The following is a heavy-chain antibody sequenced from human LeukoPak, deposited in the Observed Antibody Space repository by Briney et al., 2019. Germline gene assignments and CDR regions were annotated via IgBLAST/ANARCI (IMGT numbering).Heavy chain of an antibody. D-gene: IGHD3-10*01. V-gene: IGHV1-69*13. CDR2: IIPIFGTA. J-gene: IGHJ3*02. Sequence: ASVKVSCKASGGTFSSYAISWVRQAPGQGLEWMGGIIPIFGTANYAQKFQGRVTITADESTSTAYMELSSLRSEDTAVYYCARGFMVRGVRGLTSDAFDIWGQGTMVTVSS. CDR1: GGTFSSYA. CDR3: ARGFMVRGVRGLTSDAFDI.